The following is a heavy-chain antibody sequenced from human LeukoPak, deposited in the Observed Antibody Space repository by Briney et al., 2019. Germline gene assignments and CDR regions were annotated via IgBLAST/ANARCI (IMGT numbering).Heavy chain of an antibody. CDR1: GFMFSNSG. CDR3: ARDPSSVPQSTHWAANWFDS. V-gene: IGHV3-30*04. CDR2: TSYDGGSS. J-gene: IGHJ5*01. Sequence: GRSLRLSCVASGFMFSNSGMHWIRQAPGKGLEWVAITSYDGGSSFYTDSVKGRFTISRDNSKNTLYLQMNSLGPEDTAMYYCARDPSSVPQSTHWAANWFDSWGQGTLVTVSS. D-gene: IGHD6-6*01.